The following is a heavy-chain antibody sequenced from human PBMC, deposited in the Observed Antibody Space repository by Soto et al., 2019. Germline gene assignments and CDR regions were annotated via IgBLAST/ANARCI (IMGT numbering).Heavy chain of an antibody. Sequence: EVQLLESGGGLVQPGGSLRLSCAASGFTFSSYAMKWVRQAPGKGLEWVSLIGESGTPTYYADTVKGRFNISRDNSGNTLFLEMYSLRADDTAVYYCARYIPGVRYYGMDVWGQGTTVTVSS. V-gene: IGHV3-23*01. CDR1: GFTFSSYA. CDR2: IGESGTPT. CDR3: ARYIPGVRYYGMDV. D-gene: IGHD2-2*01. J-gene: IGHJ6*02.